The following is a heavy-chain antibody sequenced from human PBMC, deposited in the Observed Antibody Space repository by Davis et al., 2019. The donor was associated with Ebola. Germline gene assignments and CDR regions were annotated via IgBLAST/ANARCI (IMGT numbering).Heavy chain of an antibody. J-gene: IGHJ6*02. D-gene: IGHD3-10*01. CDR3: AREDYYGSGSLAPLRGMDV. V-gene: IGHV3-33*01. CDR1: GFTFSSYG. Sequence: PGGSLRLSCAASGFTFSSYGMHWVRQAPGKGLEWVAVIWYDGSNKYYADSVKGRFTISRDNSKNTLYLQMNSLRAEDTAVYYCAREDYYGSGSLAPLRGMDVWGQGTTVTVSS. CDR2: IWYDGSNK.